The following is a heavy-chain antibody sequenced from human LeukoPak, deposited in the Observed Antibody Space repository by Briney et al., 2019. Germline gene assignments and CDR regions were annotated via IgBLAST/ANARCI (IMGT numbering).Heavy chain of an antibody. CDR3: ARDRTVPGVPYNWFDP. D-gene: IGHD2-2*01. J-gene: IGHJ5*02. Sequence: GGSLRLSCAASGFTFSSYSMNWVRQAPGKGLEWVSYISSSSSTIYYADSVKGRFTISRDNAENSLYLQMNSLRAEDTAVYYCARDRTVPGVPYNWFDPWGQGTLVTVSS. CDR1: GFTFSSYS. CDR2: ISSSSSTI. V-gene: IGHV3-48*01.